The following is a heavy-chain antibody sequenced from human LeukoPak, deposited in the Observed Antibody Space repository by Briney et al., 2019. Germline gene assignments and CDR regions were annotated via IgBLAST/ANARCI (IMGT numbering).Heavy chain of an antibody. V-gene: IGHV1-3*01. D-gene: IGHD2-2*01. J-gene: IGHJ5*02. Sequence: ASVKVSCKASGYTFSRHAIHWVRQAPGERLEWMGWINAGNGYTKYSQKFQGRVTFSRDTSASTVYMELSSLRSEDTAVYYCARDPHQDYSSTTYYDGDWFDPWGQGALVTVSS. CDR1: GYTFSRHA. CDR2: INAGNGYT. CDR3: ARDPHQDYSSTTYYDGDWFDP.